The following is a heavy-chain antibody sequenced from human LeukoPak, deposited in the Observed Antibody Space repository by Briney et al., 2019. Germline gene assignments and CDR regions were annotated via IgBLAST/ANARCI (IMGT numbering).Heavy chain of an antibody. CDR1: GGSISSYY. J-gene: IGHJ5*02. V-gene: IGHV4-59*08. CDR3: ARGNYLAGSSWQNWFDP. D-gene: IGHD6-13*01. CDR2: IYYSGST. Sequence: SETLSFTCTVSGGSISSYYWSWIRQPPGKGLEWIGYIYYSGSTNYNPSLKSRVTISVDTSKNQFSLKLSSVTAADTAVYYCARGNYLAGSSWQNWFDPWGQGTLVTVSS.